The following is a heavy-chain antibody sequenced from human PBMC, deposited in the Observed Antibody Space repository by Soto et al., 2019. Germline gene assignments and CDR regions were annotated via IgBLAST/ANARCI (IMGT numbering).Heavy chain of an antibody. V-gene: IGHV3-53*01. CDR2: MYAGGDT. CDR3: VSRIPSWVFDY. Sequence: GSLRLSCGASGLSVSDNYMGWVRQAPGRGLEWVSVMYAGGDTHYADSVKGRFTISRDKSENTLYLQMNSLRDEDTGVYFCVSRIPSWVFDYWGLGTLVTVSS. D-gene: IGHD2-21*01. CDR1: GLSVSDNY. J-gene: IGHJ4*01.